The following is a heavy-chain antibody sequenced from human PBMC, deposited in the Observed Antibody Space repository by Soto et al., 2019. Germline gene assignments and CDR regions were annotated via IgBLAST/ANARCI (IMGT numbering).Heavy chain of an antibody. D-gene: IGHD6-19*01. CDR3: ARVQLRSTGWYP. J-gene: IGHJ5*02. CDR1: GDSVSSYSVV. V-gene: IGHV6-1*01. CDR2: TYYRSKWYS. Sequence: PSQTLSLTCAISGDSVSSYSVVWNWIRQSPSGGLEWLGRTYYRSKWYSEYAISVQSRITVNADTSKNQVSLQLDSVTPDDTAIYYCARVQLRSTGWYPWGQGTLVTVSS.